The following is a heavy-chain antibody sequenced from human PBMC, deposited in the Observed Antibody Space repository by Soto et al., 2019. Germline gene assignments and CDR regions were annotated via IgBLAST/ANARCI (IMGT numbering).Heavy chain of an antibody. CDR3: ARVTVVTLSFDY. Sequence: SETLSLTCTVSGGSISSGDYYWSWIRQPPGKGLEWIGYIYYSGSTYYNPSLKSRVTISVDTSKNQFSLKLSSVTAADTAVYYCARVTVVTLSFDYWGQGTLVTV. CDR2: IYYSGST. V-gene: IGHV4-30-4*01. J-gene: IGHJ4*02. D-gene: IGHD2-15*01. CDR1: GGSISSGDYY.